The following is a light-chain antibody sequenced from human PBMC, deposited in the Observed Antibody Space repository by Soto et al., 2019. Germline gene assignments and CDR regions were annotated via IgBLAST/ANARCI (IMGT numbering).Light chain of an antibody. J-gene: IGKJ3*01. CDR2: AAS. CDR1: QSISSY. Sequence: DIQMTQSPSSLSASVGDRVTITCRASQSISSYLNWYQQKPGKAPKLLIYAASSLQSGVPSRFSGSGSGTDFTLTISSLQPEDFETYYCQQSYSTLTFGPGTKVDLK. CDR3: QQSYSTLT. V-gene: IGKV1-39*01.